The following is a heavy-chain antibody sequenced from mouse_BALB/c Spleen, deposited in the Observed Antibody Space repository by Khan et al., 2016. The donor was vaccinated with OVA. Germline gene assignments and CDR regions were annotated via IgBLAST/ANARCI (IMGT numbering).Heavy chain of an antibody. Sequence: QVQLKESGPGLVQPSQSLSITCTVSGFSLTSYGVHWVRQSPGKGLEWLGVIWSGGSTDYNAAFISRLSISKDKSKSQVFFKMNSLQANDTAIYYCARIFIGTTDYAIDYWGQGTSVTVSS. V-gene: IGHV2-2*02. CDR3: ARIFIGTTDYAIDY. CDR2: IWSGGST. D-gene: IGHD2-14*01. CDR1: GFSLTSYG. J-gene: IGHJ4*01.